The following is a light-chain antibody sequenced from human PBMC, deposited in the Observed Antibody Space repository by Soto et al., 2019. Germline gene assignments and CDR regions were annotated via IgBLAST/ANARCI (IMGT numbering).Light chain of an antibody. Sequence: EFGLTQSPGTLSLSPGERATLSCRASQTVRNNYLAWYQQKPGQAPRLLIYDASNRATGIPDRFSGSGSGTDFTLTISRLEPEDFAVYYCQQYGSSPGTFGGGTKVDIK. J-gene: IGKJ4*01. CDR2: DAS. CDR3: QQYGSSPGT. V-gene: IGKV3-20*01. CDR1: QTVRNNY.